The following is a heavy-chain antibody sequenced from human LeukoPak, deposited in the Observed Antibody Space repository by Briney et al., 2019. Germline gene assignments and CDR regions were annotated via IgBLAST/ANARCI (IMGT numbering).Heavy chain of an antibody. CDR1: GGSFSGYY. CDR2: INHSGST. D-gene: IGHD3-3*01. Sequence: PSETLSLTCAVYGGSFSGYYWSWIRQPPGKGLEWIGEINHSGSTNYNPSLKSRVTISVDTSKNQFSLKLSSVTAADTAVYYRARSRVLRFLEWLSGPNTGGHYYGMDVRGQGTTVTVSS. V-gene: IGHV4-34*01. CDR3: ARSRVLRFLEWLSGPNTGGHYYGMDV. J-gene: IGHJ6*02.